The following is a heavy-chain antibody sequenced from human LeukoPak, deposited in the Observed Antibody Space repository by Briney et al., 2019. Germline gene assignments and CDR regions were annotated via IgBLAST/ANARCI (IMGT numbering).Heavy chain of an antibody. D-gene: IGHD5-18*01. CDR2: IYYSGST. CDR3: ARDYGYPDWYFDL. Sequence: PSETLSLTCTVSGGSISSYYWSWIRQPPGKGLEWIGYIYYSGSTNYNPSLTSRVTISVDTSKNQFSLKLSSVTAADTAVCYCARDYGYPDWYFDLWGRGTRVTVSS. V-gene: IGHV4-59*01. J-gene: IGHJ2*01. CDR1: GGSISSYY.